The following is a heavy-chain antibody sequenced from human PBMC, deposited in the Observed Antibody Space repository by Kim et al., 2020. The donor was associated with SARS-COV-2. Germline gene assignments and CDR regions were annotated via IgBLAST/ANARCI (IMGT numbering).Heavy chain of an antibody. CDR3: ARGWTSPDY. J-gene: IGHJ4*02. CDR1: GFTFSASA. D-gene: IGHD2-2*01. Sequence: GGSLRLSCAASGFTFSASAMSWVRQAPGKGLEWVSSINGSGAITYYADSVKGRFTISRDSSKNTLYLQVNSLRAEDTAIYYCARGWTSPDYWGRGTLVT. CDR2: INGSGAIT. V-gene: IGHV3-23*01.